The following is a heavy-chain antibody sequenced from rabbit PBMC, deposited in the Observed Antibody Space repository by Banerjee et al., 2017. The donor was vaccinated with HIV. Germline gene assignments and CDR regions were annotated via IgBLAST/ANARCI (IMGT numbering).Heavy chain of an antibody. J-gene: IGHJ6*01. CDR3: ARSSGSGGYVYWSL. D-gene: IGHD1-1*01. Sequence: EQLEESGGDLVKPEGSLTLTCTASGFSFSGSYWISWVRQAPGKGLEWIACVRAGSSDNTYYASWAKGRFTISKTSSTTVTLQMTSLTAADTATYFCARSSGSGGYVYWSLWGPGTLVTVS. CDR1: GFSFSGSYW. CDR2: VRAGSSDNT. V-gene: IGHV1S45*01.